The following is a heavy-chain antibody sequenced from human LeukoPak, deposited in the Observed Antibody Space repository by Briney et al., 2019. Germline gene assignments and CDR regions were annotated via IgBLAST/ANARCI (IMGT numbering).Heavy chain of an antibody. V-gene: IGHV3-48*01. D-gene: IGHD4-17*01. J-gene: IGHJ4*02. CDR2: ISSSSSTI. CDR1: GLTLSSYS. CDR3: ASSVTTDPFDY. Sequence: GGSVRLSCAASGLTLSSYSMKWVRQAPGRGLEWVAYISSSSSTIYYADSVKGRFTISRDNAKNSLYLQMNRLRAEDTAVYYCASSVTTDPFDYWGQGTLVTVSS.